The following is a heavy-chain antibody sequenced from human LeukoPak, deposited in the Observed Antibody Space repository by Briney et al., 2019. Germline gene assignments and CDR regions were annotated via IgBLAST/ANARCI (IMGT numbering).Heavy chain of an antibody. CDR2: INYSGSGT. D-gene: IGHD1-14*01. Sequence: PGGSLRLSCAASGITFSTYAMTWVRQAPGKGLEWVSSINYSGSGTFYADSVKGRFTISRDNANNLLYLQMNSLRGEDTAVYYCTRDRSRAEDDWGQGTLVTVSS. J-gene: IGHJ4*02. V-gene: IGHV3-23*01. CDR1: GITFSTYA. CDR3: TRDRSRAEDD.